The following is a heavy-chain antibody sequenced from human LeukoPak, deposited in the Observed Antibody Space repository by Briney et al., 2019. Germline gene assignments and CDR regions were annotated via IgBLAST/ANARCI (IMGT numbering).Heavy chain of an antibody. CDR3: AKDKGGSYYAYYYGMDV. J-gene: IGHJ6*02. Sequence: GGSLRLSCAASGFTFSSYAMYWVRQSPGKGLEWVAVIYDGSNKYYADSVKGRFTISRDNSKNTLYLQMNSLRTEDTALYYCAKDKGGSYYAYYYGMDVWGQGTTVTVSS. CDR1: GFTFSSYA. CDR2: IYDGSNK. V-gene: IGHV3-30*04. D-gene: IGHD1-26*01.